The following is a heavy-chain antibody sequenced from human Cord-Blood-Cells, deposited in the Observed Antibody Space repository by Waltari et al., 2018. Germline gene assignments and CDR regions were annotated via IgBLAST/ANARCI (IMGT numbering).Heavy chain of an antibody. V-gene: IGHV3-30*18. Sequence: QVQLVESGGGVVQPGRSLRLSCAASGFTFSSYGMHWVRQAPGKGLEWVAVISYDGSNKYYADSVKGRFTISRDNSKNTLYLQMNSLRAEDTAVYYCAKELIVVVPAALDYWGQGTLVTVSS. J-gene: IGHJ4*02. CDR1: GFTFSSYG. D-gene: IGHD2-2*01. CDR3: AKELIVVVPAALDY. CDR2: ISYDGSNK.